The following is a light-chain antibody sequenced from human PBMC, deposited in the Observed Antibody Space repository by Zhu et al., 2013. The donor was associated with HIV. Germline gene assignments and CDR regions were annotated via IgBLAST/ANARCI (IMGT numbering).Light chain of an antibody. CDR3: QQANSFPRV. CDR1: QDISNY. V-gene: IGKV1-33*01. CDR2: DAS. Sequence: DIQMTQSPSSLSASVGDRVTITCQASQDISNYLNWYQQKPGKAPKLLIYDASNLETGVPSRFSGSASGRDFTLIISSLQPEDFATYYCQQANSFPRVFGPGTKV. J-gene: IGKJ3*01.